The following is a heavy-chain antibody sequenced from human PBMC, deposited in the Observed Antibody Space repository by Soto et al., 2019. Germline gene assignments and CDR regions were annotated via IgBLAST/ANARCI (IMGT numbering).Heavy chain of an antibody. V-gene: IGHV4-28*01. CDR1: GYSISNTNW. CDR2: IYYSGNT. D-gene: IGHD3-10*01. J-gene: IGHJ5*02. Sequence: QVQLQESGPGLVKPSDTLSLTCAVSGYSISNTNWWGWIRQPPGKGLEWIGYIYYSGNTYYNPSPKSRVTMSVDTSKNQFSLKLSSVTAVDTAVYYCARLGDSSGNHAYWFDPWGQGTLVTVSS. CDR3: ARLGDSSGNHAYWFDP.